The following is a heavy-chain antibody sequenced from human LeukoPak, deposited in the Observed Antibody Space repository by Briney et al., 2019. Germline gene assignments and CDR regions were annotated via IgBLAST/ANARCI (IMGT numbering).Heavy chain of an antibody. CDR2: IKQDGSEK. CDR1: GFTFSTYW. J-gene: IGHJ4*02. D-gene: IGHD3-22*01. Sequence: GGSLRLSCAASGFTFSTYWMSWVRQAPGKGLECVANIKQDGSEKYYVDSVKGRFTISRDNAKNSLYLQMNSLRVEDTAVYYCASDRSSGLYHYDSSGLLYWGRGTLVTVSS. V-gene: IGHV3-7*01. CDR3: ASDRSSGLYHYDSSGLLY.